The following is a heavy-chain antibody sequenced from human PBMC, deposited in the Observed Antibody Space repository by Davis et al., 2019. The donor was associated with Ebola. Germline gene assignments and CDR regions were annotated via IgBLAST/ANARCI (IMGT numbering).Heavy chain of an antibody. CDR3: ARMSGWYRDAFDI. D-gene: IGHD6-19*01. J-gene: IGHJ3*02. CDR1: GYTFTNYG. CDR2: INPHNGNT. V-gene: IGHV1-18*04. Sequence: ASVKVSCKASGYTFTNYGITWVRQAPGQGLEWMGWINPHNGNTNYAQNVQGRVTMTTDTSTSTAYMEVGSLKSDDTAVYYCARMSGWYRDAFDIWGQGIMVTVSS.